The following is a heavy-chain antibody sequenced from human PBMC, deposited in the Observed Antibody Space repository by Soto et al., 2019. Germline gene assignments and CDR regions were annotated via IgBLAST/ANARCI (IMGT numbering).Heavy chain of an antibody. CDR2: ISYDGSNK. Sequence: GGPLRLSCAASGFTFSSYAMHWVRQAPGKGLEWVAVISYDGSNKYYADSVKGRFTISRDNSKNTLYLQMNSLRAEDTAVYYCARDSEVGATGFDYWGQGTLVTVSS. D-gene: IGHD1-26*01. V-gene: IGHV3-30-3*01. CDR1: GFTFSSYA. J-gene: IGHJ4*02. CDR3: ARDSEVGATGFDY.